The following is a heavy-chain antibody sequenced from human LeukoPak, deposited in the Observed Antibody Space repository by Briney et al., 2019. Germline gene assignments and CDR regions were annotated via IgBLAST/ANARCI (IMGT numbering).Heavy chain of an antibody. V-gene: IGHV3-9*03. CDR3: AKDISRFLCWYFDL. J-gene: IGHJ2*01. CDR2: INWNSGII. CDR1: GFTFHDYA. Sequence: GGSLRLSCAASGFTFHDYAMHGVRQAPGKGLEWVSGINWNSGIIGYADSVKGRFTISRDNAKNCLYLQMNSLRAEDMALYYCAKDISRFLCWYFDLWGRGTLVTVSS. D-gene: IGHD3-3*01.